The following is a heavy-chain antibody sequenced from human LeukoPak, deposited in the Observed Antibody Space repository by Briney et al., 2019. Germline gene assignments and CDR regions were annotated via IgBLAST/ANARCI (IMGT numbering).Heavy chain of an antibody. Sequence: ASVTVSFKASGFTFTNYNLHWVRQAPGQGLEWMGIINPSGGSTNYSQNFQGRVTMTRDTSTSTVYMELSSLRSEDTAVYYCVRVRDGYNDAYDIWGQGTMLTVPS. CDR3: VRVRDGYNDAYDI. J-gene: IGHJ3*02. D-gene: IGHD5-24*01. V-gene: IGHV1-46*01. CDR2: INPSGGST. CDR1: GFTFTNYN.